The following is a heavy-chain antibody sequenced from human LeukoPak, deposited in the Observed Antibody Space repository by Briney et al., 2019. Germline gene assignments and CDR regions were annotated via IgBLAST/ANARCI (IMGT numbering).Heavy chain of an antibody. V-gene: IGHV3-23*01. D-gene: IGHD2-2*01. CDR2: ISVSGART. CDR1: GFPFSSYA. Sequence: GGSLRLSCAASGFPFSSYAMNWVRPAPGKGLEWVSAISVSGARTYYAASVKGRFTISRDNSKNTLDLQMNSLTAEDTAVYYCAKERGGVASRTPPIDYWGQGTLVTVSS. CDR3: AKERGGVASRTPPIDY. J-gene: IGHJ4*02.